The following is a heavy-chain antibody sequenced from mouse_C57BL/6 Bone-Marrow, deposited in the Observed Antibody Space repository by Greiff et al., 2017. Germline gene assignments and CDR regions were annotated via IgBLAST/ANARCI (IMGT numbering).Heavy chain of an antibody. CDR2: IRTGGST. J-gene: IGHJ4*01. Sequence: VKLMESGPGLVAPSQSLTITCTVSGFSFTSYAISWVRQPPGKGLEWLGVIRTGGSTNYNSALNSRPSTRQVNSKSQVFLKLNSLQTDDTARYYCARTTGYAMDYWGQGTSVTVSS. V-gene: IGHV2-9-1*01. CDR3: ARTTGYAMDY. CDR1: GFSFTSYA.